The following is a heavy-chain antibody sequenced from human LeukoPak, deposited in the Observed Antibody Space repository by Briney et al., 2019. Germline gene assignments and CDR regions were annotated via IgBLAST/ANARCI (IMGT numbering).Heavy chain of an antibody. CDR3: AKPFQYDYGGNRAPLDY. CDR2: ISGSGGST. V-gene: IGHV3-23*01. CDR1: GFTFSSYA. J-gene: IGHJ4*02. Sequence: AGGSLRLSCAASGFTFSSYAMSWVRQAPGKGLEWVSAISGSGGSTCYADSVKGRFTISRDNSKNTLYLQMNSLRAEDTAVYYCAKPFQYDYGGNRAPLDYWGQGTLVTVSS. D-gene: IGHD4-23*01.